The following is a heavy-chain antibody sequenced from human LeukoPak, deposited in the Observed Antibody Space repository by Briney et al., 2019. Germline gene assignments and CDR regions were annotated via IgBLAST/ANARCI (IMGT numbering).Heavy chain of an antibody. CDR2: ITPLFGTA. J-gene: IGHJ4*02. V-gene: IGHV1-69*05. D-gene: IGHD6-13*01. Sequence: GASVKVSCKASGGTFSKYTISWVRQRPGQGLEWMGGITPLFGTANYAQKFQDRVTITRDRSMSTAYMELSSLRSEDTAMYYCATSSSWYPFDYWGQGTLVTVSS. CDR3: ATSSSWYPFDY. CDR1: GGTFSKYT.